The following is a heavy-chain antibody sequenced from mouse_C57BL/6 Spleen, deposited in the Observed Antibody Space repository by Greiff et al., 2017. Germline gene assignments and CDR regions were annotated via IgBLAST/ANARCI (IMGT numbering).Heavy chain of an antibody. Sequence: QVQLQQSGAELVRPGASVTLSCKASGYTFTDYEMHWVKQTPVHGLEWIGAIDPETGGTAYNQKVKGKAILTADKSSSTAYMELRSLTSEDSAVYYCARGFDYWGQGTTLTVSS. CDR1: GYTFTDYE. CDR2: IDPETGGT. CDR3: ARGFDY. V-gene: IGHV1-15*01. J-gene: IGHJ2*01.